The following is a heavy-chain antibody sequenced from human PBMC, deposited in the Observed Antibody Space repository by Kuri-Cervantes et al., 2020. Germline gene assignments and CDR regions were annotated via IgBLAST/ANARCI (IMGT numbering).Heavy chain of an antibody. V-gene: IGHV1-69*05. CDR3: AREGYCSGGSCYKYNWFDP. D-gene: IGHD2-15*01. CDR1: GGTFSSYA. Sequence: SVKVSCKASGGTFSSYAISWVRQAPGQGLEWMGGIIPIFGTANYAQKFQGRVTITTDESTSTAYMELSSLRSEDTAVYYCAREGYCSGGSCYKYNWFDPWGQGILVTVSS. CDR2: IIPIFGTA. J-gene: IGHJ5*02.